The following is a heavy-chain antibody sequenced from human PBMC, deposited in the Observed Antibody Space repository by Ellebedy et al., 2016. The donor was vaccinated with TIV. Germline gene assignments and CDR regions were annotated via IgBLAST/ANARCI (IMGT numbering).Heavy chain of an antibody. CDR3: ARGFKASTLVRGVVRYYYGMDV. D-gene: IGHD3-10*01. J-gene: IGHJ6*02. V-gene: IGHV4-59*08. CDR2: ISYNGSA. CDR1: GDSISSSH. Sequence: MPSETLSLTCTVSGDSISSSHWNWIRQPPGQGLEWIGCISYNGSANYNPSLKSRVTVSPDTSNNQFSLKLSSVTAADTAIYYCARGFKASTLVRGVVRYYYGMDVWGQGTTVTVSS.